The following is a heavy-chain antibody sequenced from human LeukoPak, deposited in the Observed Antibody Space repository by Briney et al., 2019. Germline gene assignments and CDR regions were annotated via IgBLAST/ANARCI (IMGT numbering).Heavy chain of an antibody. CDR3: AKEAYDSSGYYLEDY. V-gene: IGHV3-23*01. D-gene: IGHD3-22*01. CDR1: GFTFSTYA. Sequence: PGGSLRLSCAASGFTFSTYAMSWVRQAPGKGLEWVSGITNTGGVTLYADSVKGRLTVSRDNSKNTLYLHMNSLRADDTAVYYCAKEAYDSSGYYLEDYWGQGTLVTVSS. CDR2: ITNTGGVT. J-gene: IGHJ4*02.